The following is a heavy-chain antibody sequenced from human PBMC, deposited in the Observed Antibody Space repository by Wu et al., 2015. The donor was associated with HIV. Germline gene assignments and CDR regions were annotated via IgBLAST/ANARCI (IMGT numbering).Heavy chain of an antibody. J-gene: IGHJ6*02. Sequence: QVQLVQSGAEVKKPGSSVKVSCKASGGTLSNYAINWVRQAPGQGLEWMGGIIPMFGTANYAQKFQGRVTITADESTSTAYMELSSLRSEDTAVYYCARVWVYHYYGMDVWGQGTTVIVSS. CDR2: IIPMFGTA. D-gene: IGHD1-26*01. CDR1: GGTLSNYA. V-gene: IGHV1-69*12. CDR3: ARVWVYHYYGMDV.